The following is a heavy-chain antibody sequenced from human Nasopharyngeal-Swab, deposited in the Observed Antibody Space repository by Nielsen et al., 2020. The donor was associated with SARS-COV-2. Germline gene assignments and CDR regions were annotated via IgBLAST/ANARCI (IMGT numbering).Heavy chain of an antibody. CDR2: ISYDASDK. V-gene: IGHV3-30*04. CDR1: GFTFSSYT. CDR3: VRESPVTMIVDYYYGMDV. J-gene: IGHJ6*02. D-gene: IGHD3-22*01. Sequence: GGSLRLSCAASGFTFSSYTIHWVRQAPGKGLEWVAVISYDASDKYYADSVKGRFTLSRDNAKNSLYLQMNSLRAEDTAVYYCVRESPVTMIVDYYYGMDVWGQGTTVTVSS.